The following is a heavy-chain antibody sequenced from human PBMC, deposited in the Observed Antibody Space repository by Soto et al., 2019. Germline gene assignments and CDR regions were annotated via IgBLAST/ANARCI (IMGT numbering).Heavy chain of an antibody. Sequence: GGSLRLSCSASGFTFSIYAMHWVRQAPGKGLEYFSSISTNGGSTDYADSVKGRFTISRDNSKNTVYLQMSSLRVEDSVVYYCVKGEYYYDSSGSYPFDYWGQGT. CDR1: GFTFSIYA. D-gene: IGHD3-22*01. CDR3: VKGEYYYDSSGSYPFDY. V-gene: IGHV3-64D*06. J-gene: IGHJ4*02. CDR2: ISTNGGST.